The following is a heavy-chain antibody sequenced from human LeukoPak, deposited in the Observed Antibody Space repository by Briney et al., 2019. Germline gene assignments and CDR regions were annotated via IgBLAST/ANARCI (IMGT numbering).Heavy chain of an antibody. CDR2: ISAYNGNT. Sequence: GASVKVSCKASGYTFTSYGISWVRQAPGQGLEWMGWISAYNGNTNYAQKLQGRVTMTTDTSTSTAYMELRSLRSDDTAGYYCQSIAAAGTGDYWGQGTLVTVSS. CDR1: GYTFTSYG. J-gene: IGHJ4*02. V-gene: IGHV1-18*01. D-gene: IGHD6-13*01. CDR3: QSIAAAGTGDY.